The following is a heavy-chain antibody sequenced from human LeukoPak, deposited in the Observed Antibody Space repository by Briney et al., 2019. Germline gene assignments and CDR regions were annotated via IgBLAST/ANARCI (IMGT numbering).Heavy chain of an antibody. V-gene: IGHV4-59*12. D-gene: IGHD5-24*01. CDR3: ARGLRDLNSH. CDR2: INYSGST. CDR1: GASISSFY. Sequence: PSETLSLTCTISGASISSFYWSWIRQPPGKGLEWIGCINYSGSTNYNPSLKSRVTISVDTSKNQFSLKLSSVTAADTAVYYCARGLRDLNSHWGQGTLVTVSS. J-gene: IGHJ4*02.